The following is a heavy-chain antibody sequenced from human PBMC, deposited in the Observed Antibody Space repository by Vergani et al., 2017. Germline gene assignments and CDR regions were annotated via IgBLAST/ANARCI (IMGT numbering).Heavy chain of an antibody. CDR1: GFTFSSYW. V-gene: IGHV3-7*01. D-gene: IGHD6-13*01. Sequence: EVQLVESGGGLVQPGGSLRLSCAASGFTFSSYWMSWVRQAPGKGLEWVANIKQDGSEKYYVDSVKGRFTISRDNAKNALYLERNSLRAEDTAVYYCAREQAYIAAAGPMDRYYYYYMDVWGKGTTVTVSS. CDR3: AREQAYIAAAGPMDRYYYYYMDV. CDR2: IKQDGSEK. J-gene: IGHJ6*03.